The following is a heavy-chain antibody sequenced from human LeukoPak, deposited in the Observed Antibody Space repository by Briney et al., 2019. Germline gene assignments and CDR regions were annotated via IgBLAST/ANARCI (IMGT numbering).Heavy chain of an antibody. CDR1: GFTFSSYG. CDR3: AKIRYDFWSAFTYYYYYMDV. D-gene: IGHD3-3*01. V-gene: IGHV3-30*02. J-gene: IGHJ6*03. CDR2: IRYDGSNK. Sequence: GGSLRLSCAASGFTFSSYGMHWVRQAPGKGLERVAFIRYDGSNKYYADSVKGRFTISRDNSKNTLYLQMNSPRAEDTAVYYCAKIRYDFWSAFTYYYYYMDVWGKGTTVTVSS.